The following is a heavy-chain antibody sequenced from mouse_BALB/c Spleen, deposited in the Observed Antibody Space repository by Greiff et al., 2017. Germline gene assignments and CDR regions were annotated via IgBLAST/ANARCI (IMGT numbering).Heavy chain of an antibody. D-gene: IGHD2-4*01. J-gene: IGHJ4*01. CDR2: IYPYNGGT. Sequence: VQLKQSGPELVKPGASVKISCKASGYTFTDYNMHWVKQSHGKSLEWIGYIYPYNGGTGYNQKFKSKATLTVDNSSSTAYMELRSLTSEDSAVYYCARCYDYDEGYAMDYWGQGTSVTVSS. V-gene: IGHV1S29*02. CDR3: ARCYDYDEGYAMDY. CDR1: GYTFTDYN.